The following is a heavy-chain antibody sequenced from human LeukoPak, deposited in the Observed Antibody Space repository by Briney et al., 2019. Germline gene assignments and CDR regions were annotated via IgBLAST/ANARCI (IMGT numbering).Heavy chain of an antibody. CDR1: GYTFTNYY. Sequence: ASVKVSCKASGYTFTNYYIHWVRQAPGQGLEWVGIINPNGASTFYAQKFQDRVTMTRDTSTSTGYMELGSLTSEDTAVYYCARGGLSDIALVSARLSIDCWGQGTLVAVSS. CDR3: ARGGLSDIALVSARLSIDC. J-gene: IGHJ4*02. CDR2: INPNGAST. V-gene: IGHV1-46*01. D-gene: IGHD2-8*01.